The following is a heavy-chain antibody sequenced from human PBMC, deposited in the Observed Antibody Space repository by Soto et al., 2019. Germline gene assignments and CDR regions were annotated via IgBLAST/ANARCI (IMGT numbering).Heavy chain of an antibody. D-gene: IGHD2-15*01. V-gene: IGHV4-34*01. CDR2: INHSGST. J-gene: IGHJ6*03. CDR3: ARGASRYCSGGSCPMSLYYYYYMDV. CDR1: GGSFSRYY. Sequence: SETLSLTCAVYGGSFSRYYWSWIRQPQGKGLEWIGEINHSGSTNYNPSLKSRVTISVDTSKNQFSLKLSSVTAADTAVYYCARGASRYCSGGSCPMSLYYYYYMDVWGKGTTVTVSS.